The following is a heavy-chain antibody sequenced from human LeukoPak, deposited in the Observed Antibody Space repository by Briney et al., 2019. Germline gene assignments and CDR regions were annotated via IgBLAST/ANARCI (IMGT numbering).Heavy chain of an antibody. CDR2: IIPILGIA. Sequence: SVKVSCKASGGTFSSYAISWVRQAPGQGLEWMGGIIPILGIANYAQKFQGRVTITADKSTSTAYMELSSLRSEDTAVYYCARPTVVGANEYYFDYWGQGTLVTVSS. J-gene: IGHJ4*02. D-gene: IGHD1-26*01. CDR3: ARPTVVGANEYYFDY. CDR1: GGTFSSYA. V-gene: IGHV1-69*10.